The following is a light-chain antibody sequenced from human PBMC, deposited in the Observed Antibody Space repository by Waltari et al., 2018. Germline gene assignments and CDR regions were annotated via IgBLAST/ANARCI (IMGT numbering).Light chain of an antibody. J-gene: IGKJ4*01. Sequence: EIVLTQSPGTLSLSLGERSTLSCRASQSVSSSYLAWYQQKPGQAPRLLIYVASSRATGIPDRFSGSGSGTDFTLTISRLEPEDFAVYYCQQYGSSRLTFGGGTKVEIK. CDR2: VAS. V-gene: IGKV3-20*01. CDR1: QSVSSSY. CDR3: QQYGSSRLT.